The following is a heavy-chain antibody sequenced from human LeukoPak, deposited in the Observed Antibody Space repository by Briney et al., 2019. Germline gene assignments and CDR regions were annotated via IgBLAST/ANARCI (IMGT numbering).Heavy chain of an antibody. CDR3: ASGGGNYYDSSGYYDY. Sequence: SETLSLTCTVSGGSISSYYWSWIRQPPGKRLEWIGYIYYSGSTNYNPSLKSRVTISVDTSKNQFSLKLSSVTAADTAVYYCASGGGNYYDSSGYYDYWGQGTLVTVSS. V-gene: IGHV4-59*01. CDR2: IYYSGST. CDR1: GGSISSYY. D-gene: IGHD3-22*01. J-gene: IGHJ4*02.